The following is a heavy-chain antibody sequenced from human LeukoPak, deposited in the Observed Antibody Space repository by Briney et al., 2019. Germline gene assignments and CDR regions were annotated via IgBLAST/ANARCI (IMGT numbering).Heavy chain of an antibody. CDR2: FDPEDGET. Sequence: ASVKVSCKVSGYTLTELSMHWVRQAPGKGLEWMGGFDPEDGETIYAQKFQGRVTMTEDTSTDTAYTELSSLRSEDTAVYYCATGPPYYYYMDVWGKGTTVTVSS. J-gene: IGHJ6*03. CDR3: ATGPPYYYYMDV. V-gene: IGHV1-24*01. CDR1: GYTLTELS.